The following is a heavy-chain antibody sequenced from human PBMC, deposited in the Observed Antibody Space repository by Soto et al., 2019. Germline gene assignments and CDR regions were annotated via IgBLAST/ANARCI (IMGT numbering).Heavy chain of an antibody. V-gene: IGHV4-59*01. CDR2: IYYSGST. Sequence: PSETLSLTCTVSGGSISSYYWSWIRQPPGKGLEWIGYIYYSGSTNYNPSLKSRVTISVDTSKNQFSLKLSSVTAADTAVYYCARDYAAAGWFDPWGQGTLVTVS. CDR1: GGSISSYY. J-gene: IGHJ5*02. CDR3: ARDYAAAGWFDP. D-gene: IGHD6-13*01.